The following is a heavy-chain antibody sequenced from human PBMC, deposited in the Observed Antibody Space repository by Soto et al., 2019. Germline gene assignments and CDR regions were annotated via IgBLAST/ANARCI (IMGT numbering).Heavy chain of an antibody. J-gene: IGHJ4*02. Sequence: HPGGTLRLSCVASGITFSGSAMHWVRQASGKGLEWVGRIRSKSNSYATAYAASVKGRFTISRDDSKNTAYLQMNRLKTEDTAGYYCTSSGTGAIAHFDYWGQGTLVTASS. CDR2: IRSKSNSYAT. CDR3: TSSGTGAIAHFDY. V-gene: IGHV3-73*01. D-gene: IGHD1-7*01. CDR1: GITFSGSA.